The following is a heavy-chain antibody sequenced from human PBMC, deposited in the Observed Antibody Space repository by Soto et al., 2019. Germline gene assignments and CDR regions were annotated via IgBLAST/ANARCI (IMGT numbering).Heavy chain of an antibody. CDR2: IYSAGNT. V-gene: IGHV3-53*01. J-gene: IGHJ4*02. D-gene: IGHD3-22*01. CDR3: TSGHDYDSSGGYYFEY. Sequence: LSCATSGFSISSSYMNWVRQAPGKGLEWVSVIYSAGNTYYADSVRGRFTISRDSSKNTLYLQMTRLRAEDTALYFCTSGHDYDSSGGYYFEYWGQGTLVTVSS. CDR1: GFSISSSY.